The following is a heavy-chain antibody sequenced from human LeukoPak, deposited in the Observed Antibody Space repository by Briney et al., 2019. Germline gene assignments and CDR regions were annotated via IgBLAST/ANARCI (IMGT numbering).Heavy chain of an antibody. Sequence: GGSLRLSCAASGFTFSGYGMHWVRQAPGKGLEWVAFIRYDGSNEYYADSVKGRFTISRDKSKNTLYLQMSSLRAEDTALYYCAKDKIWSSSPSAFDIWGQGTMVTVSS. CDR3: AKDKIWSSSPSAFDI. V-gene: IGHV3-30*02. CDR2: IRYDGSNE. J-gene: IGHJ3*02. D-gene: IGHD6-6*01. CDR1: GFTFSGYG.